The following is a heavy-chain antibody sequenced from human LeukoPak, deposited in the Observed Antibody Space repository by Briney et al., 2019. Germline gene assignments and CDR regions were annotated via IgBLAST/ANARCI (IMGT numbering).Heavy chain of an antibody. Sequence: SETLSLTCTVSGGSISSFYWSWIRQPPGKGPGWVGYIYYSGSTNYNPSLKSRVTISVDTSKNQFSLKLSSVTAADTAVYYCARVRMYYGSGSYYNVLDYWGQGTLVTVSS. J-gene: IGHJ4*02. CDR1: GGSISSFY. CDR3: ARVRMYYGSGSYYNVLDY. CDR2: IYYSGST. D-gene: IGHD3-10*01. V-gene: IGHV4-59*01.